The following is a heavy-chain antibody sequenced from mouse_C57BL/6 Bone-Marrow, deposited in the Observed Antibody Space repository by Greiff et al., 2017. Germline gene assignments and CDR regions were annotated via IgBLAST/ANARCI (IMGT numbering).Heavy chain of an antibody. CDR2: INPNNGGT. D-gene: IGHD1-1*01. Sequence: VQLQQSGPELVKPGASVKMSCKASGYTFTDYNMHWVKQSHGKSLEWIGYINPNNGGTSYNQKFKGKATLTVNKSSSTAYMELRSLTSEDSAVYYCARGAYYYGSSGGFAYWGQGTLVTVSA. V-gene: IGHV1-22*01. CDR1: GYTFTDYN. J-gene: IGHJ3*01. CDR3: ARGAYYYGSSGGFAY.